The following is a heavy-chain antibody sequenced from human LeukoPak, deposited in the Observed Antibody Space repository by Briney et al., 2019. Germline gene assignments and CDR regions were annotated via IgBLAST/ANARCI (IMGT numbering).Heavy chain of an antibody. Sequence: PGGSLRLSCAASGFTFDDYAMHWVRQAPGKGLEWVSLISWDGGSTYYADSVKGRFTISRDNSKNSLYLQMNSLRAEDTALYYCALGVSRYYYDSSGYQGYFDYWGQGTLVTVSS. CDR3: ALGVSRYYYDSSGYQGYFDY. CDR1: GFTFDDYA. V-gene: IGHV3-43D*03. CDR2: ISWDGGST. D-gene: IGHD3-22*01. J-gene: IGHJ4*02.